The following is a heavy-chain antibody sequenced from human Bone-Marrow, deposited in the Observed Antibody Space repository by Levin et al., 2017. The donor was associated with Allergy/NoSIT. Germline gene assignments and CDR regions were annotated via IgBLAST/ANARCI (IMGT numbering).Heavy chain of an antibody. CDR1: GFTFSNYA. V-gene: IGHV3-23*01. D-gene: IGHD6-19*01. CDR2: ISSSGGST. J-gene: IGHJ6*02. Sequence: GGSLRLSCAASGFTFSNYAMSWVRQAPGRGLEWVSVISSSGGSTYSADSVKGRFTISRDNSKNTLYLQMNSLRAEDTAVYYCAKGDTYSSGWYGDYDYGLDVWGQGTTVTVSS. CDR3: AKGDTYSSGWYGDYDYGLDV.